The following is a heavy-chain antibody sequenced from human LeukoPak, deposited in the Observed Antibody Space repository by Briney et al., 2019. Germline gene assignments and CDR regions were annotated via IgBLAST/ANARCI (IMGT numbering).Heavy chain of an antibody. J-gene: IGHJ5*02. V-gene: IGHV4-30-4*08. CDR2: IYYSGST. D-gene: IGHD3-3*01. CDR1: GGSISSGDYY. CDR3: ARRFLEWLNWFDP. Sequence: SETLSLTCTVSGGSISSGDYYWSWIRQPPGKGLEWIGYIYYSGSTYYNPSLKSRVTISVDTSKNQFSLKLSSVTAADTAVYYCARRFLEWLNWFDPWGQGTLVTVSS.